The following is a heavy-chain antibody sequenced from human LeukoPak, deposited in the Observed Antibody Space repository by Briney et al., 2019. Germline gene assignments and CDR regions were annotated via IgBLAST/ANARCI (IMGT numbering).Heavy chain of an antibody. J-gene: IGHJ4*02. Sequence: ASVKVSCKASGYTFTSYGISWVRQAPGQGLEWMGWMNPNSGNTGYAQKFQGRVTMTRNTSISTAYMELSSLRSEDTAVYYCARGFGGPYDSSGYTFDYWGQGTLVTVSS. CDR2: MNPNSGNT. V-gene: IGHV1-8*02. CDR3: ARGFGGPYDSSGYTFDY. D-gene: IGHD3-22*01. CDR1: GYTFTSYG.